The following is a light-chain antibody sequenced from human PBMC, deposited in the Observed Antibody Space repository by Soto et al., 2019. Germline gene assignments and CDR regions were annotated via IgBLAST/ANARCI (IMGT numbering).Light chain of an antibody. CDR3: LQNYSYPLT. V-gene: IGKV1-6*01. CDR2: VAS. Sequence: AIQMTQSPSSLSASVGERVTITCRASQFIKNDLSWYQQRPGRDPKILIYVASNLKSGVPSRFSGSGSGTDFTLTISSLQPEDFATYYCLQNYSYPLTFGGGTKVEIK. J-gene: IGKJ4*01. CDR1: QFIKND.